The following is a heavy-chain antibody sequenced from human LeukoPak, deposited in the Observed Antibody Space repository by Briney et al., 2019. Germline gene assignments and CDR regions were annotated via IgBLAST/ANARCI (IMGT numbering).Heavy chain of an antibody. CDR3: ARVGVGAIGWFDP. Sequence: TLSLTCTVSGGSISSYYWSWIRQPPGKGLEWVGYIYYSGSTNYNPSLKSRVTISVDTFKNQFSLKLSSVTAADTAVYYCARVGVGAIGWFDPWGQGTLVTVSS. V-gene: IGHV4-59*01. CDR2: IYYSGST. J-gene: IGHJ5*02. D-gene: IGHD1-26*01. CDR1: GGSISSYY.